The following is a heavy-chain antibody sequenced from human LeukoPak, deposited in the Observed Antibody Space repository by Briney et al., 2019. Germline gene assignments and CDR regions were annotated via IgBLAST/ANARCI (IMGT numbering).Heavy chain of an antibody. J-gene: IGHJ4*02. CDR3: ARIYYDSSGYYPGDS. D-gene: IGHD3-22*01. V-gene: IGHV2-70*11. Sequence: VSGPALVSPTQTLTLTCTFSGFSLRTRGMCVSWIRQPPGKALEWLARIDWDDDKYYSTSLKTRLTISKDTSKNQVVLTMTNMDPVDTATYYCARIYYDSSGYYPGDSWGQGTLVTVSS. CDR2: IDWDDDK. CDR1: GFSLRTRGMC.